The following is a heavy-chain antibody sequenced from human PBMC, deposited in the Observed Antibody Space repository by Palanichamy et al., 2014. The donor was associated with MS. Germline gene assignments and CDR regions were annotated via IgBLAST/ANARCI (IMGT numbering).Heavy chain of an antibody. Sequence: EVQLLESGGGWVQPGGSLRLSCAASGFTFSSYAPTWVRQAPGKGLKWVSSLNGLGDNTYYVDSVKGRFTISRDNSKNTLYLQTDSLRAEDTAVYYCAKDLGGVSYGYFDHWGQGTVVTVSS. J-gene: IGHJ4*02. CDR1: GFTFSSYA. V-gene: IGHV3-23*01. D-gene: IGHD3-16*01. CDR2: LNGLGDNT. CDR3: AKDLGGVSYGYFDH.